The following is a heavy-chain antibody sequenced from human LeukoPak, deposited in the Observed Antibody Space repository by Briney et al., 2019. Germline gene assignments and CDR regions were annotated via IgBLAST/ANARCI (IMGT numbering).Heavy chain of an antibody. CDR1: RFIVSSNY. J-gene: IGHJ2*01. Sequence: PGGSLRLSCAASRFIVSSNYMSWVRQAPGKGLEWVSIIYSGGSTFYADSVKGRFTISGHNSKNTLDLQMNPLRAEDTAVYYCARVRIGWYFDLWGRGTLVTVSS. CDR3: ARVRIGWYFDL. D-gene: IGHD2-15*01. V-gene: IGHV3-53*04. CDR2: IYSGGST.